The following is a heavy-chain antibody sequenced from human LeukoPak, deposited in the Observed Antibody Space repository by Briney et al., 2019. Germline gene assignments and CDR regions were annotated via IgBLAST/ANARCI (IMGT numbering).Heavy chain of an antibody. CDR1: GFTVSSNY. D-gene: IGHD6-19*01. J-gene: IGHJ3*02. CDR2: IYSGGST. CDR3: ARPAGYSSGWYVAFDI. Sequence: GGSLRLSCAASGFTVSSNYMSWVRQAPGKGLEWVSVIYSGGSTYYADSVKGRFTISRDNSKNTLYLQMNSLRAEDTAVYYCARPAGYSSGWYVAFDIWGQGTMVTVSS. V-gene: IGHV3-53*01.